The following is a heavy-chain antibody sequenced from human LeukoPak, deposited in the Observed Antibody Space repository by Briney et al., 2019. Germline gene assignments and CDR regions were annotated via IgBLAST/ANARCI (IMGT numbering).Heavy chain of an antibody. Sequence: SETLSLTCAVYGGSFSGYYWSWIRQPPGKGLEWIGEINHSGSTNYNPSLKSRVTISVDTSKNQFSLKLSSVTAADTAVYYCARHIHDSSGYYFHDAFDIWGQGTMVTVSS. CDR2: INHSGST. V-gene: IGHV4-34*01. CDR3: ARHIHDSSGYYFHDAFDI. J-gene: IGHJ3*02. CDR1: GGSFSGYY. D-gene: IGHD3-22*01.